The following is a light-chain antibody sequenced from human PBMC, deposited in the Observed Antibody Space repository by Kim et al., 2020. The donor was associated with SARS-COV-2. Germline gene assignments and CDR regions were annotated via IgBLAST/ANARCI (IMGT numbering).Light chain of an antibody. Sequence: EIVMTQSPATLSVSPGERATLSCRASQSVSINLAWYQQKPGQAPRLLIYGASSRATGIPARFSGSGSGTEFTLTISSLQSEDSAVYYCQQHNNRPLTFGQGTRLEIK. CDR3: QQHNNRPLT. J-gene: IGKJ5*01. V-gene: IGKV3-15*01. CDR2: GAS. CDR1: QSVSIN.